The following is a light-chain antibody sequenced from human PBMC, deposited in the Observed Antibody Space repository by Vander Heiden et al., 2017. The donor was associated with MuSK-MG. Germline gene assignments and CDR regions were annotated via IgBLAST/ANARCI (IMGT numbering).Light chain of an antibody. CDR1: NIGTKN. Sequence: SYDLTEPLSVSVAVGQTAGIACGGTNIGTKNVHWYQQKPGQAPVWVIYRDSSRPSGIPDRFSGSNSRTTATLTISSAQAGDESVYFCQVFDRTPVFGGGTNVTVL. V-gene: IGLV3-9*01. CDR3: QVFDRTPV. J-gene: IGLJ3*02. CDR2: RDS.